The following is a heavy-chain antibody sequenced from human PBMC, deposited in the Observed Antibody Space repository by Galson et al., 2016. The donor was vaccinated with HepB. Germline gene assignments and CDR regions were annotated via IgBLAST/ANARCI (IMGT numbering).Heavy chain of an antibody. D-gene: IGHD2-2*01. J-gene: IGHJ4*02. CDR3: VRYQRVAGTYYFDY. CDR1: GFGFSNYA. CDR2: ISVSGTNK. V-gene: IGHV3-23*01. Sequence: SLRLSCAASGFGFSNYAMNWVRQAPGKGLEWLSVISVSGTNKYYAESVNGRFAISRDDPENTVYLQMSSLRAEDTAVYYCVRYQRVAGTYYFDYWGQGTLVTVSS.